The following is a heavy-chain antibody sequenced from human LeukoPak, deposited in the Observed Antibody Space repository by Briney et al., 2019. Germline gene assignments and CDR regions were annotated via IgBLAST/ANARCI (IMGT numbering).Heavy chain of an antibody. J-gene: IGHJ4*02. CDR3: AKGDDYGDYDEFDY. V-gene: IGHV3-23*01. CDR2: LSGSGDST. CDR1: GFTFSSYA. D-gene: IGHD4-17*01. Sequence: GSLRLSCAASGFTFSSYAMSWVRQAPGRGLEWVSALSGSGDSTYYADSVKGRFTISRDNSRNTLNLQMNSLRAEDTAVYFCAKGDDYGDYDEFDYWGQGTLVTVSS.